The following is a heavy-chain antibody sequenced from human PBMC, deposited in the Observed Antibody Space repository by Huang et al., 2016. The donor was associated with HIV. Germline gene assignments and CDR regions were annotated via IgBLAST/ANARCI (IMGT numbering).Heavy chain of an antibody. D-gene: IGHD3-16*01. CDR2: INHSGRT. J-gene: IGHJ4*02. CDR1: GGSFSGPN. CDR3: ARGRGDARGFLGLDF. Sequence: QVQLHQWGAGLLKPSETLSLTCGVYGGSFSGPNGTWNRRTPGQGVELIGEINHSGRTNYRPSRKMRVTISLDTSKNHFSLRLRSVTAADTAVYYCARGRGDARGFLGLDFWGQGTLVTVSS. V-gene: IGHV4-34*01.